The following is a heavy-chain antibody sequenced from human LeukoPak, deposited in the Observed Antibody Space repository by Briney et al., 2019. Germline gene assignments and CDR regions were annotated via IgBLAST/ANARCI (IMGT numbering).Heavy chain of an antibody. D-gene: IGHD4-23*01. Sequence: GRSLRLSCAASGFTFSNYGMHWVRQAPGKGLEWVAMIWHDGSNKNYADSVKGRFTISRDNSKNTLYLQMNSLRAEDTAVYYCAKDASMVKGNWFDPWGQGTLVIVSS. V-gene: IGHV3-33*06. CDR1: GFTFSNYG. J-gene: IGHJ5*02. CDR2: IWHDGSNK. CDR3: AKDASMVKGNWFDP.